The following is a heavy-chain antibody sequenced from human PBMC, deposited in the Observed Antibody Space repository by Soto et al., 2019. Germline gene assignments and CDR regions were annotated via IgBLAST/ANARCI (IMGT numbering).Heavy chain of an antibody. CDR3: ARDLWGYCGTDCYQLDF. J-gene: IGHJ6*02. V-gene: IGHV4-59*01. CDR1: GGSISGYY. CDR2: MYNTGST. Sequence: QVQLQESGPGLVKPSETLSLTCTVSGGSISGYYWSWIRQPPGKGLEWIGYMYNTGSTVYNPSFKSRVTISVDTSKNQFSLKLNSVTAADTAVYYCARDLWGYCGTDCYQLDFWGQGTTVNVSS. D-gene: IGHD2-21*02.